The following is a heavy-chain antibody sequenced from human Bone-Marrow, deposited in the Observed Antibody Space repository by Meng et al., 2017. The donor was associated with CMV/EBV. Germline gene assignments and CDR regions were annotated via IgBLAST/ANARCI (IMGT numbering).Heavy chain of an antibody. J-gene: IGHJ6*02. CDR1: GFTFSSYG. Sequence: GGSLRLSCAASGFTFSSYGMHWVRQAPGKGLEWVAVIWYDGSNKYYADSVKGRFTISRDNSKYTLYLQMNSLRAEDTAVYYCAKVRGNSPYYYGMDVWSQGTTVTVSS. V-gene: IGHV3-33*06. D-gene: IGHD4-23*01. CDR2: IWYDGSNK. CDR3: AKVRGNSPYYYGMDV.